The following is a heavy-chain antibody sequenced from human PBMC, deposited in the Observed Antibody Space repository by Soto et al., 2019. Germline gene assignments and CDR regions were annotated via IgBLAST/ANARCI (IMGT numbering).Heavy chain of an antibody. CDR1: GFTFSSYW. J-gene: IGHJ6*02. CDR2: IHSDGSST. Sequence: EVQLVESGGGLVQPGGSLRLSCGASGFTFSSYWMHWVRQAPGKGLEWVSRIHSDGSSTSYADSVKGRFTISRDNAKNTLYVQMNSLRAEDTAVYYCARLWWRSSSSLFSGYGMDVWGQGTTVTVSS. CDR3: ARLWWRSSSSLFSGYGMDV. D-gene: IGHD6-6*01. V-gene: IGHV3-74*01.